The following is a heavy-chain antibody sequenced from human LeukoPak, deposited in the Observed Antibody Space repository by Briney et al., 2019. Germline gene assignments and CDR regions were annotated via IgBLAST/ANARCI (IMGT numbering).Heavy chain of an antibody. CDR1: GGPIIGSTSY. CDR2: INYSGST. J-gene: IGHJ4*02. CDR3: ARGYDY. Sequence: SETLSLTCTVSGGPIIGSTSYWGWIRQPPGKGLDWIGIINYSGSTCYNPSLRSRVTISVDTSKNQFSLKLDSVTASDTAVYYCARGYDYWGQGTLVTVSS. D-gene: IGHD3-22*01. V-gene: IGHV4-39*01.